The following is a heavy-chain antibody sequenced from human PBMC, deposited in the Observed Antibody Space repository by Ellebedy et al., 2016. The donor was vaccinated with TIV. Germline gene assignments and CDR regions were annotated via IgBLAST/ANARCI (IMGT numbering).Heavy chain of an antibody. Sequence: ESLKISXAASGFTFSSYTMSWVRQAPGKGLEWVSAISGSGGSTYYADSVKGRFTISRDNSKNTLYLQMNSLRAEDTAVYYCAKDRAVTTDYYYGMDVWGQGTTVTVSS. J-gene: IGHJ6*02. CDR2: ISGSGGST. CDR1: GFTFSSYT. CDR3: AKDRAVTTDYYYGMDV. D-gene: IGHD4-11*01. V-gene: IGHV3-23*01.